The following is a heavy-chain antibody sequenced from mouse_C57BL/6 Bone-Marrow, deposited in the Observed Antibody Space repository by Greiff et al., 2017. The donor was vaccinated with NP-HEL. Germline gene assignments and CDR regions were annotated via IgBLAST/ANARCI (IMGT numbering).Heavy chain of an antibody. CDR3: ARWDGNYGFAY. V-gene: IGHV1-82*01. J-gene: IGHJ3*01. Sequence: VKLMESGPELVKPGASVKISCKASGYAFSSSWMNWVKQRPGKGLEWIGRIYPGDGDTNYNGKFKGKATLTADKSSSTAYMQLSSLTSEDSAVYFCARWDGNYGFAYWGQGTLVTVSA. D-gene: IGHD2-1*01. CDR1: GYAFSSSW. CDR2: IYPGDGDT.